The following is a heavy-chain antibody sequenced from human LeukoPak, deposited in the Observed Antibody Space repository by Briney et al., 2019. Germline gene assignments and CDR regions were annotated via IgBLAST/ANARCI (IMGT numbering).Heavy chain of an antibody. CDR1: GGSIISSSYN. V-gene: IGHV4-39*01. CDR2: IYYSGTT. D-gene: IGHD2-8*02. Sequence: PSETLSLTCTVSGGSIISSSYNWGWIRQPPGKGLEWIGTIYYSGTTYYNPSLQSRVTISVDTSKSEFSLKVNSVTAADTAVYYCARLPTGFPNWFDPWGQGTRVTVSS. CDR3: ARLPTGFPNWFDP. J-gene: IGHJ5*02.